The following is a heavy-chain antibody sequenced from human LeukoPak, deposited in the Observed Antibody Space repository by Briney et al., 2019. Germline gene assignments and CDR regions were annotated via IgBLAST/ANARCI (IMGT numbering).Heavy chain of an antibody. D-gene: IGHD2-21*01. CDR1: GYTFTSYG. CDR3: ARDARVIRRIPMDV. J-gene: IGHJ6*03. V-gene: IGHV1-18*01. CDR2: ISAYNGNT. Sequence: ASVTVSCKASGYTFTSYGISWVRQAPGQGLEWMGWISAYNGNTNYAQKLQGRVTMTTDTSTSTAYMELRSLRSDDTAVYYCARDARVIRRIPMDVWGKGTTVTVSS.